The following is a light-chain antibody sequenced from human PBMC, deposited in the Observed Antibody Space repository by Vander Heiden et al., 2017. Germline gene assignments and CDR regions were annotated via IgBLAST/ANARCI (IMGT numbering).Light chain of an antibody. CDR2: DVS. CDR3: TSYTSRTTWV. Sequence: QSALTQPASVSRSPGQSFTISCTGTSSDVGGYNYVSWYQQHPGKAPKVMIYDVSNRPSGVSNRFSGSKSGNTASLTISGLEAEDEADYYCTSYTSRTTWVFGGGTKLKVL. J-gene: IGLJ2*01. V-gene: IGLV2-14*03. CDR1: SSDVGGYNY.